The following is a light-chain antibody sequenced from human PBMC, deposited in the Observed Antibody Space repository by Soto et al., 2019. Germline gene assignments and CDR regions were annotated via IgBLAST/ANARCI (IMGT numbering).Light chain of an antibody. CDR3: SSYAGSNNLGV. CDR2: EVS. Sequence: QSALTQPPSASGSPGQSVTLSCTGTSSDVGGYNYVSWYQQHPGKAPKLMIYEVSKRPSGVPDRFSGSKSGNTASLTVSGLQAEDEADYYCSSYAGSNNLGVFGGGTKVTVL. CDR1: SSDVGGYNY. V-gene: IGLV2-8*01. J-gene: IGLJ2*01.